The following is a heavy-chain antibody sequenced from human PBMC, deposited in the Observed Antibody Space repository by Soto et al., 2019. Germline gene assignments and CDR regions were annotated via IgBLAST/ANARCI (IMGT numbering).Heavy chain of an antibody. CDR3: ARQPEYSSSTGWFDP. J-gene: IGHJ5*02. D-gene: IGHD6-6*01. V-gene: IGHV5-51*01. CDR1: GYSFAGYW. CDR2: IYPGDSDT. Sequence: GESLKISCKGSGYSFAGYWITWVRQKPGKGLEWMGIIYPGDSDTRYSPSFQGQVTISADKSISTAYLQWSSLKASDTAMYYCARQPEYSSSTGWFDPWGQGTLVTVSS.